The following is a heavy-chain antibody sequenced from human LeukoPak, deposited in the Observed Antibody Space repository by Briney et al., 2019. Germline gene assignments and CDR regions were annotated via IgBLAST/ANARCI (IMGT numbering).Heavy chain of an antibody. Sequence: GGSLRLSCAASGFTFSSYSMNWVRQAPGKGLEWVSSISSSSSYIYYADSVKGRFTISRDNSKNTLYLQMNSLRAEDTAVYYCAKDTSSSCGSNWFDPWGQGTLVTVSS. V-gene: IGHV3-21*01. J-gene: IGHJ5*02. CDR2: ISSSSSYI. CDR1: GFTFSSYS. D-gene: IGHD6-13*01. CDR3: AKDTSSSCGSNWFDP.